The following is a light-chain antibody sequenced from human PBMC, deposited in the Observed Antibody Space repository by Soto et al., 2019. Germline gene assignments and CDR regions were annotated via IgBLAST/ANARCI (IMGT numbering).Light chain of an antibody. V-gene: IGLV2-23*01. Sequence: QSALTQPASVSGSPGQSITISCTGTSSDVGSYALVSWYQQHPGKAPKLMIYEGSQRPSGVSNRFSGSKSGNTASLTIFGLQADDEADYYCFSYAGTTNVAFGTGTKLTVL. CDR1: SSDVGSYAL. J-gene: IGLJ2*01. CDR3: FSYAGTTNVA. CDR2: EGS.